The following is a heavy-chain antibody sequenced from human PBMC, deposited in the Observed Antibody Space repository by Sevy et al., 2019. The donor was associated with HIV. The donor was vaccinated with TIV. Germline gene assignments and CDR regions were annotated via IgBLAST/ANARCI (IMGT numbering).Heavy chain of an antibody. D-gene: IGHD6-13*01. CDR2: VRYDGSDK. Sequence: GGSLRLSCAASGFTFSNYGMHWVRQVPDKGLEWVTFVRYDGSDKDYAASVKGRFTISRDDSKNSLYLPMDSLRAEDTAIYYCAKDLAGPGRRYFDYWGQGTLVTVSS. J-gene: IGHJ4*02. CDR1: GFTFSNYG. CDR3: AKDLAGPGRRYFDY. V-gene: IGHV3-30*02.